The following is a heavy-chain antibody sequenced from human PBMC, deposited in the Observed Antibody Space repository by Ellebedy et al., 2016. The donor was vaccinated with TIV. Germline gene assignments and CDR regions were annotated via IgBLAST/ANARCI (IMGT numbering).Heavy chain of an antibody. CDR3: ARGGYSYGYVTYYYGMDV. V-gene: IGHV1-2*04. Sequence: AASVKVSCKASVYTFTGYYMHWVRQAPGQGLEWMGWINHNSGGINYAQKFQGWVTMTRDTSISTAYMELSRLRSDDTAVYYCARGGYSYGYVTYYYGMDVWGQGTTVTVSS. D-gene: IGHD5-18*01. CDR1: VYTFTGYY. CDR2: INHNSGGI. J-gene: IGHJ6*02.